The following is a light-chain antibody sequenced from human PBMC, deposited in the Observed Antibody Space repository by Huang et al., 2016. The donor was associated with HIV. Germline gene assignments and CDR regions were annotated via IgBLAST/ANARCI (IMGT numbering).Light chain of an antibody. CDR2: GAS. V-gene: IGKV3-15*01. CDR1: QSVSSN. Sequence: DTVMTQSPATLSVSPGERATLSCRTSQSVSSNLAGYQQKPGQAPRLLIFGASTRATGIPGRFSGSGSGTEFILTISSLQSEEFALYYCQQYNNWPPGRTFGQGTKVEIK. J-gene: IGKJ1*01. CDR3: QQYNNWPPGRT.